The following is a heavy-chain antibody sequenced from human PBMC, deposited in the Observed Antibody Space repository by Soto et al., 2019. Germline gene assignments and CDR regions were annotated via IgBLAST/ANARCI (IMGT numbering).Heavy chain of an antibody. Sequence: EVQLVESGGGLVQPGGSLRLSCAASGFTFSSYSMNWVRQAPGKGLEWVSYISSSSSTIYYADSVKGRFTISRDNAKNSLYLQMNSLRAEDTAVYYCARAPRGGRGGQPNWFDPWGQGTLVTVSS. CDR3: ARAPRGGRGGQPNWFDP. CDR1: GFTFSSYS. D-gene: IGHD1-1*01. J-gene: IGHJ5*02. CDR2: ISSSSSTI. V-gene: IGHV3-48*01.